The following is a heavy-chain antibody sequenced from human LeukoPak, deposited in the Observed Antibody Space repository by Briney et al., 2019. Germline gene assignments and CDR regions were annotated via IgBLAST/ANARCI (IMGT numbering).Heavy chain of an antibody. CDR3: ARGGHYGDYPYYFDY. CDR1: GFTFSSYW. J-gene: IGHJ4*02. Sequence: SGGSLRLSCAASGFTFSSYWMSWVRQAPGKGLEWVANIKQDGSEKYYVDSVKGRFTISRDNAKNSLYLQMNSLRAEDTAVYYCARGGHYGDYPYYFDYWGQGTLVTVSS. V-gene: IGHV3-7*01. CDR2: IKQDGSEK. D-gene: IGHD4-17*01.